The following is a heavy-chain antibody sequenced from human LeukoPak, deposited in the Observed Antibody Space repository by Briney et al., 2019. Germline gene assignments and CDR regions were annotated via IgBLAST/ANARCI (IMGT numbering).Heavy chain of an antibody. CDR2: ISISSNTI. D-gene: IGHD3-10*01. J-gene: IGHJ4*02. V-gene: IGHV3-48*02. Sequence: GGSLRLSCAASGFTFSSYGMHWVRQAPGKGLEWVSYISISSNTIYYADSVKGRFTISRDNAKNSLYLQMNSLRDEDTAVYYCARDRWFGESRYFDYWGQGTLVTVSS. CDR3: ARDRWFGESRYFDY. CDR1: GFTFSSYG.